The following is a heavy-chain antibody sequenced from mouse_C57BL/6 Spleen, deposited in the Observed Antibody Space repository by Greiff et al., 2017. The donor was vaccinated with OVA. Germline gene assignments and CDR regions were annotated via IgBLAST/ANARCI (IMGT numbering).Heavy chain of an antibody. CDR2: IDPSDSYT. J-gene: IGHJ4*01. D-gene: IGHD1-1*01. Sequence: QVQLQQPGAELVRPGTSVKLSCKASGYTFTSYWMHWVKQRPGQGLEWIGVIDPSDSYTNYNQKFKGKATLTVDTSSSTAYMQLSSLTSEDSAVYYCARGSRPGDYWGQGTSVTVSS. V-gene: IGHV1-59*01. CDR3: ARGSRPGDY. CDR1: GYTFTSYW.